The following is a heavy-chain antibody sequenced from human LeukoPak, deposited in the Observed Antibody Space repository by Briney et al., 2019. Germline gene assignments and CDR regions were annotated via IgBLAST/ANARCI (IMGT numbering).Heavy chain of an antibody. Sequence: SETLSLTCTVSSGSINSYYWGWVRQPAGRGLEWIGHIYTTGNTNYNPSLKSRLTMSIDTSKGQFSLNLRSVTAADTAIYYCARHGYTASHYFLDYWSQGTLVTVSP. J-gene: IGHJ4*02. CDR3: ARHGYTASHYFLDY. CDR2: IYTTGNT. CDR1: SGSINSYY. D-gene: IGHD3-16*01. V-gene: IGHV4-4*07.